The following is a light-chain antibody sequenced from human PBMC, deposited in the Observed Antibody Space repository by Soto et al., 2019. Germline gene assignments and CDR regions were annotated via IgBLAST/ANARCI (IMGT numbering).Light chain of an antibody. CDR2: DAS. V-gene: IGKV3-11*01. CDR1: QSVSSY. J-gene: IGKJ2*01. CDR3: QQRSNWPPYT. Sequence: EIVLTQSPATLSLSPGERATLSCRASQSVSSYLAWYQQKPGQAPRLLIYDASNRATGTPARFSGSGSGTDFTLTISSLEPEDFALYYCQQRSNWPPYTFGQGNKLEIK.